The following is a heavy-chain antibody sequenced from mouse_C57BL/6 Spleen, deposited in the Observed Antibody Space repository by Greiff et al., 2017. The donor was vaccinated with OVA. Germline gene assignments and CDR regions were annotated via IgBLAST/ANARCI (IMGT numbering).Heavy chain of an antibody. CDR3: ARIYYGYGNAMDY. CDR2: IWSGGST. J-gene: IGHJ4*01. D-gene: IGHD2-2*01. Sequence: VQRVESGPGLVQPSQSLSITCTVSGFSLTSYGVHWVRQSPGKGLEWLGVIWSGGSTDYNAAFISRLSISKDNSKSQVFFKMNSLQADDTAIYYCARIYYGYGNAMDYWGQGTSVTVSS. V-gene: IGHV2-2*01. CDR1: GFSLTSYG.